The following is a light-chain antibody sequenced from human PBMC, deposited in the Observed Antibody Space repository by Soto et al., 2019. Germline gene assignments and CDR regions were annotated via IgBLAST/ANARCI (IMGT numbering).Light chain of an antibody. Sequence: QSVLTQPPSASGTPEQRVTISCSGSSSNIGSNTVNWYQQLPGTAPKLLIYSNNQRPSGVPDRFSGSQSGTSASLDISGLQSADEADYYCAAWDDSLNGRVFGGGTKLTVL. CDR1: SSNIGSNT. J-gene: IGLJ3*02. CDR2: SNN. V-gene: IGLV1-44*01. CDR3: AAWDDSLNGRV.